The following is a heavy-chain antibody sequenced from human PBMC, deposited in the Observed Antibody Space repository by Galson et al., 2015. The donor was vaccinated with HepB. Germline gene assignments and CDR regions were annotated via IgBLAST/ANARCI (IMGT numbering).Heavy chain of an antibody. CDR1: GYTFTSYG. V-gene: IGHV1-18*01. CDR3: ARDSGVAVAGTGDY. CDR2: ISAYNGNT. D-gene: IGHD6-19*01. Sequence: SVKVSCKASGYTFTSYGISWVRQAPRQGLEWMGWISAYNGNTNYAQKLQGRVTMTTDTSTSTAYMELRSLRSDDTAVYYCARDSGVAVAGTGDYWGQGTLVTVSS. J-gene: IGHJ4*02.